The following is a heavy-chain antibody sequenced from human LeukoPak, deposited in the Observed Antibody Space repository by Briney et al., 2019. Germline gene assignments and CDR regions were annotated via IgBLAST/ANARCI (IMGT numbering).Heavy chain of an antibody. CDR3: ARETADHYYYYGMDV. Sequence: QRGGSLRLSCAASGFTFSSYGMHWVRQAPGKGLEWVAVIWYDGSNKYYADSVKGRFPISRDNSKNTLYLQMNSLRAEDTAVYYCARETADHYYYYGMDVWGQGTTVTVSS. J-gene: IGHJ6*02. D-gene: IGHD6-25*01. CDR1: GFTFSSYG. CDR2: IWYDGSNK. V-gene: IGHV3-33*01.